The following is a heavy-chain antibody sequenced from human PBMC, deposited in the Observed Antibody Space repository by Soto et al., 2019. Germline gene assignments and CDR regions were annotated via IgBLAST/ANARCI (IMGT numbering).Heavy chain of an antibody. CDR1: GYTFTGHG. D-gene: IGHD2-21*02. CDR2: ISAYNGNT. CDR3: ARLWVTAIYFDY. J-gene: IGHJ4*02. V-gene: IGHV1-18*01. Sequence: ASVKVSCKASGYTFTGHGIGWVRQAPGQGLEWMGWISAYNGNTNYAQKLQGRVTMTTDTSTSTAYMELRSLRSDDTAVYYCARLWVTAIYFDYWGQGTLVTVSS.